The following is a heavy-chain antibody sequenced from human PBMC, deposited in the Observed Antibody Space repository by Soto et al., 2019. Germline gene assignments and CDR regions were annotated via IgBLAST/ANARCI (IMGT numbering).Heavy chain of an antibody. J-gene: IGHJ4*02. CDR2: IKTDGSSP. Sequence: EVQLVESGGGLVQPGGSLRLSCEASGFTFNNYCMHWVRQAPGQGLVWVSRIKTDGSSPNYADSVEGRFTISSDNAKNALYLQMTSLRVEDTAVYYCARDRIAGSGSCDNWGQGTLVSVSS. V-gene: IGHV3-74*01. CDR1: GFTFNNYC. CDR3: ARDRIAGSGSCDN. D-gene: IGHD3-10*01.